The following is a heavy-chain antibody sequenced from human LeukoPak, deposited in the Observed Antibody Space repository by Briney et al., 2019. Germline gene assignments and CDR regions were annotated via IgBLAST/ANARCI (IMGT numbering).Heavy chain of an antibody. CDR1: GGSFSNYY. CDR3: ARRWNYGKNYYIDV. Sequence: SETLSLTCAVYGGSFSNYYWSWIRQTPGKGMEWIGEINDSGRTNYNPSLMSRVTVSVDTSKNQFSLRLTSVTATDTAVYYCARRWNYGKNYYIDVWGKGAAVSVSS. D-gene: IGHD1-7*01. CDR2: INDSGRT. J-gene: IGHJ6*03. V-gene: IGHV4-34*01.